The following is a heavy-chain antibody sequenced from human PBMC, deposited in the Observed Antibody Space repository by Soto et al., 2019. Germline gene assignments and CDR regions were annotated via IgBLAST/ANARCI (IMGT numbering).Heavy chain of an antibody. D-gene: IGHD2-15*01. CDR1: GFTFSSYA. CDR3: AKGGDDCSGGTCYYYYYGMDV. Sequence: EVQLVESGGGLVQPGGSLRLSCAASGFTFSSYAMSWVRQAPGKGLEWVSAISGSGGNTYYADSVKGRFTISRDNSKNTLSLQMNSLRAEDTAVYYCAKGGDDCSGGTCYYYYYGMDVWGQGTTVTVSS. J-gene: IGHJ6*02. V-gene: IGHV3-23*04. CDR2: ISGSGGNT.